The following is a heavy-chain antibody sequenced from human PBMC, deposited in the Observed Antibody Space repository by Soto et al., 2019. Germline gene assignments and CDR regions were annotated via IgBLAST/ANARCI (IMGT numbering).Heavy chain of an antibody. J-gene: IGHJ4*02. CDR2: ISYGGGTT. V-gene: IGHV3-23*01. Sequence: TGGSLRLSCAASEFTFSNYAMSWVRQAPGKGLEWVSAISYGGGTTYYADSVKGRFTISRDNSKNTLYLQMNSLRAEDTAVYYCVRGGLRPRFDYWGQGTLVTVSS. CDR3: VRGGLRPRFDY. D-gene: IGHD4-17*01. CDR1: EFTFSNYA.